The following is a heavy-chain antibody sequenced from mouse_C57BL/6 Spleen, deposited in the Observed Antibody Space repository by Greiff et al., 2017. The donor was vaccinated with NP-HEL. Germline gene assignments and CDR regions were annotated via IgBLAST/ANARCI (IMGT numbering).Heavy chain of an antibody. V-gene: IGHV1-59*01. D-gene: IGHD1-1*01. CDR2: IDPSDSYT. CDR3: ARDGLYYGSHYAMDY. J-gene: IGHJ4*01. Sequence: QVQLQQPGAELVRPGTSVKLSCKASGYTFTSYWMHWVKQRPGQGLEWIGVIDPSDSYTNYNQKFKGKAPLTVDTSSSTAYMQLSSLTSEDSAVYYCARDGLYYGSHYAMDYWGQGTSVTVSS. CDR1: GYTFTSYW.